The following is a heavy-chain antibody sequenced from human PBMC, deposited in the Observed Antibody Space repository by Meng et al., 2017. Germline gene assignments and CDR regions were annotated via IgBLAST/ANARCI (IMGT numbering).Heavy chain of an antibody. CDR3: ARGSYSFDS. CDR2: AYYRSTWYH. V-gene: IGHV6-1*01. CDR1: GDIVSSNRAA. Sequence: LPQSRPCLVNPSQTPSLICATSGDIVSSNRAAWNWIRQSPSRGLDWLGRAYYRSTWYHDYAESVKSRISIDPDTSKNQLSLQLRSVTPEDSAVYYCARGSYSFDSWGQRTLVTISS. J-gene: IGHJ4*02. D-gene: IGHD1-26*01.